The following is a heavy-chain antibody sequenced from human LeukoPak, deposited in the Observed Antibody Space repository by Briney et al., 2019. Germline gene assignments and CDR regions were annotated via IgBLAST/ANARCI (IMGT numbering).Heavy chain of an antibody. D-gene: IGHD3-22*01. CDR1: GFSLSTSGVG. CDR2: IYWDGDE. J-gene: IGHJ5*02. CDR3: VHTPAPDSRGYYPNWFDP. Sequence: SGPTLVNPTQTLTLTCTFSGFSLSTSGVGVGWIRQPPGKALEWLALIYWDGDERYSPSLMNRLIITKDTSKNQVVITMTNLEPADTATYYCVHTPAPDSRGYYPNWFDPWGQGTLVTVSS. V-gene: IGHV2-5*02.